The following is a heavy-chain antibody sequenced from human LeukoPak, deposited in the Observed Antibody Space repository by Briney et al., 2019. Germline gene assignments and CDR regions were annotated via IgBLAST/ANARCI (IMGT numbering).Heavy chain of an antibody. CDR3: ARGEYDILTGYALHRFDP. D-gene: IGHD3-9*01. J-gene: IGHJ5*02. V-gene: IGHV4-39*01. Sequence: SGTLSLTCAVSGGSISSSSYYWGWIRQPPGKGLEWIGSFYYSGSTYYNPSLKSRVTISVDTSKNQFSLKLSSVTAADTAVYYCARGEYDILTGYALHRFDPWGQGTLVTVSS. CDR2: FYYSGST. CDR1: GGSISSSSYY.